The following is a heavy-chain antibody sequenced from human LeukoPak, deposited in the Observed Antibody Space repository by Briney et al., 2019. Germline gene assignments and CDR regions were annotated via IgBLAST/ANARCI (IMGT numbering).Heavy chain of an antibody. CDR1: GGSISSYY. Sequence: SETLSLTCTVSGGSISSYYWSWIRQPPGKGLEWIGYIYYSGSTNYNPSLKSRVTISVDTSKNQFSLKLSSVTAADTAVYYCARGIVATAHFDYWGQGTLVTVSS. D-gene: IGHD5-12*01. J-gene: IGHJ4*02. CDR3: ARGIVATAHFDY. V-gene: IGHV4-59*08. CDR2: IYYSGST.